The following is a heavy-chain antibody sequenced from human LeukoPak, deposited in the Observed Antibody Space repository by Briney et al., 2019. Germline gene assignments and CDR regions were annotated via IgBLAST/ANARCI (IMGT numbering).Heavy chain of an antibody. D-gene: IGHD3-10*01. CDR3: AKVYYFGSGSFIFDC. Sequence: GGSLRPSCAASGFTFSSYAMSWVRQAPGKGLEWVSSISDNAGSTYYADSVKGRFTISRDNSKNTLFLQVNNLGAEDTAVYYCAKVYYFGSGSFIFDCWGQGTLVTVSS. V-gene: IGHV3-23*01. J-gene: IGHJ4*02. CDR1: GFTFSSYA. CDR2: ISDNAGST.